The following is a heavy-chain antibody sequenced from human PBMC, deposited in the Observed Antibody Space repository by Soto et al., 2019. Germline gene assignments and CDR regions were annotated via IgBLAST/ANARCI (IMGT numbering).Heavy chain of an antibody. J-gene: IGHJ3*02. CDR3: AKDQLWFRSDAFDI. Sequence: GGSLRLSCAASGFTFSSYWMSWVRQAPGKGLEWVANINENGGEKYYVDSVKGRFTISRDNSKNTLYLQMNSLRAEDTAVYYYAKDQLWFRSDAFDIWGQGTMVTVSS. CDR1: GFTFSSYW. D-gene: IGHD5-18*01. V-gene: IGHV3-7*03. CDR2: INENGGEK.